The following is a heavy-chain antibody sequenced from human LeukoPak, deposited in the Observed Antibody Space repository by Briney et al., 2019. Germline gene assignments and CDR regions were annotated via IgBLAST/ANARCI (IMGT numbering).Heavy chain of an antibody. CDR2: IYYSGST. J-gene: IGHJ4*02. CDR3: VRGRGDYYDSSGGYYFDF. CDR1: GGSISNDGYS. D-gene: IGHD3-22*01. V-gene: IGHV4-30-2*05. Sequence: SETLSLTCAVSGGSISNDGYSWSWIRQPPGKGLEWIGYIYYSGSTYYNPSLKSRVTISEDTSTNQFSLKLSSVTAADTAVYYCVRGRGDYYDSSGGYYFDFWGQGTLVTVSS.